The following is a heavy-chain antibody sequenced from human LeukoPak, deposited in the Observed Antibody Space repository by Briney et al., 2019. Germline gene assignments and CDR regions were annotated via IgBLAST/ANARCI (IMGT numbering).Heavy chain of an antibody. CDR1: GYTFTSYA. V-gene: IGHV1-3*01. J-gene: IGHJ4*02. CDR3: AREACSDGSGWYYFDY. Sequence: ASVKVSCKASGYTFTSYAMHWVRQAPGQRLEWMGWINAGNGNTKYSQKFQGRVTITRDTSASTAYMELSSLRSEDTAVYYCAREACSDGSGWYYFDYWGQGTLVTVSS. CDR2: INAGNGNT. D-gene: IGHD6-19*01.